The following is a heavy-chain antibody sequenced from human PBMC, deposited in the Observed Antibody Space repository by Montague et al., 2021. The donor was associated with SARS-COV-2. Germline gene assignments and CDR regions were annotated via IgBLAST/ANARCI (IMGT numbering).Heavy chain of an antibody. J-gene: IGHJ6*03. CDR2: IYYSGST. CDR1: GGSISLYY. CDR3: ARVPGCWSGDERGPAWGSYYYSYLDV. Sequence: SETLSLTCTVSGGSISLYYWSWIRQPPGQGLEWIGYIYYSGSTNYNPSLKSRVTISVDTSKNQFSLKLSSVTAADTAVYYCARVPGCWSGDERGPAWGSYYYSYLDVWGKGTTVTVSS. V-gene: IGHV4-59*01. D-gene: IGHD3-3*01.